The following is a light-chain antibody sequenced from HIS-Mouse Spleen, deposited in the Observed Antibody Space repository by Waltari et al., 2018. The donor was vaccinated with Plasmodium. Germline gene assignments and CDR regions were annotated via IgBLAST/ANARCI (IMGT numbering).Light chain of an antibody. CDR3: QQYNNWSFT. J-gene: IGKJ3*01. CDR2: GAS. CDR1: QRVSSN. V-gene: IGKV3-15*01. Sequence: EIVMTQSPATLSVSPGERATLSCRASQRVSSNLAWYQQKPGQAPRLLIYGASTRATCIPARFRGSGSGTEFTLTISSLQSEDLAVYYCQQYNNWSFTFGPGTKVDIK.